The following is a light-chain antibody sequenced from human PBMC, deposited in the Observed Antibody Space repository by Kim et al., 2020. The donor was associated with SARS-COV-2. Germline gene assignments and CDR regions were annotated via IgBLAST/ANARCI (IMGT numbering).Light chain of an antibody. CDR3: CSYAGSSTWV. V-gene: IGLV2-23*02. CDR1: GSDVGSYSL. Sequence: GPSITVACSGTGSDVGSYSLVSWYQQYPGKAPKLMIYEVSKRPSGGSDRFSGSKSGNTASLTISGLQAEDEADYYCCSYAGSSTWVFGGGTQLTVL. J-gene: IGLJ3*02. CDR2: EVS.